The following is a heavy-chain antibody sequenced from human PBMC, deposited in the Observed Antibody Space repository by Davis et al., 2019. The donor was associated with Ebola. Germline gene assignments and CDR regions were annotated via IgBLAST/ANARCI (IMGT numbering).Heavy chain of an antibody. CDR1: GFRFSSSG. J-gene: IGHJ4*02. CDR3: AASAGTVGKFDL. D-gene: IGHD1-14*01. CDR2: IVVGSGNT. V-gene: IGHV1-58*02. Sequence: SVKVSCKASGFRFSSSGMQWVRQARGQRLEWIGGIVVGSGNTNYAQMFRERLTMTRDMSTSTAYMELRSLRFEDTAVYYCAASAGTVGKFDLWGQGTLVTVSS.